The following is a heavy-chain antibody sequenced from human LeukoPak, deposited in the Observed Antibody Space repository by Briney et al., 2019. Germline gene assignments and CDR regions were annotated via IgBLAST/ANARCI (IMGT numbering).Heavy chain of an antibody. CDR1: GGTFSSYA. D-gene: IGHD3-22*01. J-gene: IGHJ4*02. Sequence: SVKVSCKASGGTFSSYAISWVRQAPGQGLEWMGGIIPIFGTANYAKKFQGRVTITTDESTSTAYMELSSLRSEDTAVYYCAREYYYDSSGYSPYHFDYWGQGTLVSVSS. V-gene: IGHV1-69*05. CDR3: AREYYYDSSGYSPYHFDY. CDR2: IIPIFGTA.